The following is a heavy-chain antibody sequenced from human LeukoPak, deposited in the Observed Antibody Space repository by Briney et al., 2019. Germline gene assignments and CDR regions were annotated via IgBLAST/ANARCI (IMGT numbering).Heavy chain of an antibody. V-gene: IGHV3-33*01. J-gene: IGHJ6*02. CDR1: GFTFSSYG. D-gene: IGHD1-26*01. CDR3: AREGGSYLTRLDYYYSYGMDV. Sequence: GGSLRLSCAASGFTFSSYGMHWVRQAPGKGLEWVAVIWYDGSNKYYADSVKGRFTISRDNSKNTLYLQMNSLRAEDTAVYYCAREGGSYLTRLDYYYSYGMDVWGQGTTVTVSS. CDR2: IWYDGSNK.